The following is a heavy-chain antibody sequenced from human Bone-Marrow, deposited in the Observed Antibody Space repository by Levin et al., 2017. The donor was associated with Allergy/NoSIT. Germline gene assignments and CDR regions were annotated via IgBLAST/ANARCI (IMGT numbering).Heavy chain of an antibody. J-gene: IGHJ5*02. Sequence: SETLSLTCTVSGDSISRYFWSWIRQFPGKGLESIGYIYSSGSANYNPSLTSRVTISVDTSKNQFSLKLTSVTAAATAVYYCARALRYCSTCSCRQTHHYDTWGPGTLVTVSS. D-gene: IGHD2-2*01. CDR1: GDSISRYF. CDR2: IYSSGSA. CDR3: ARALRYCSTCSCRQTHHYDT. V-gene: IGHV4-59*01.